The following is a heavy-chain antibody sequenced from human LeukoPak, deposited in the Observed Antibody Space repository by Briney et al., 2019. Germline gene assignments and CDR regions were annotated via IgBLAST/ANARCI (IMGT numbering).Heavy chain of an antibody. CDR2: INHNGNVN. V-gene: IGHV3-7*03. J-gene: IGHJ6*02. CDR3: ARGGGLDV. D-gene: IGHD3-16*01. CDR1: GFPLSDAW. Sequence: GGSLRLSCAVSGFPLSDAWMNWARQAPGKGLEWVASINHNGNVNYYVDSVKGRFTISRDNAKNSLYLQMSNLRAEDTAVYFCARGGGLDVWGQGATVTVSS.